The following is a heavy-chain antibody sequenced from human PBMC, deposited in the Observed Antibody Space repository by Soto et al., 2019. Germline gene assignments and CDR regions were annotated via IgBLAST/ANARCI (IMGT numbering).Heavy chain of an antibody. CDR2: IWHDGSKK. CDR3: AKDSYSNYGYSDF. J-gene: IGHJ4*02. D-gene: IGHD4-4*01. CDR1: GFSFSNYG. V-gene: IGHV3-30*02. Sequence: GGSLRLSCTASGFSFSNYGMHWVRQAPGKGLEWVAVIWHDGSKKYYVDSVKGRFTISRDNSKNTLYLQMNSLRADDTAVYYCAKDSYSNYGYSDFWGQGTLVTVSS.